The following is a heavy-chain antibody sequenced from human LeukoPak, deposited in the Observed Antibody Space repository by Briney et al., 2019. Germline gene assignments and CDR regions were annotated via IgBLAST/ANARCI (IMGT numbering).Heavy chain of an antibody. CDR2: ISGSGGST. V-gene: IGHV3-23*01. CDR3: AKGSGLHYYYYYGMDV. CDR1: GFTFSSYA. J-gene: IGHJ6*02. Sequence: GGSLRLSCAASGFTFSSYAMSWVRQAPGKGLEWVSAISGSGGSTYYADSVKGRFTISRDNSKDTLYLQMNSLRAEDTAVYYCAKGSGLHYYYYYGMDVWGQGTTVTVSS. D-gene: IGHD2-15*01.